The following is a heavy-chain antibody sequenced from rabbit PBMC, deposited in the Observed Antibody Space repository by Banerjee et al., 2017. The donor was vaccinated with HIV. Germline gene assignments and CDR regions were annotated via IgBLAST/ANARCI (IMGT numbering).Heavy chain of an antibody. CDR2: INTISGDT. CDR1: GFSFSNGYV. J-gene: IGHJ4*01. CDR3: ARDRDWTLDL. V-gene: IGHV1S45*01. Sequence: LEESGGGLVQPEGSLALTCTASGFSFSNGYVMCWVRQAPGKGLEWIACINTISGDTVYATWAKGRFTISKTSSTTVTLQMTSLTAADTATYFCARDRDWTLDLWGPGTLVTVS. D-gene: IGHD4-2*01.